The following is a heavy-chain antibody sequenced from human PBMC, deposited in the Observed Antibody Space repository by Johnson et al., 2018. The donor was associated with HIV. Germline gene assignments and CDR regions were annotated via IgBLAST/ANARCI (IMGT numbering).Heavy chain of an antibody. J-gene: IGHJ3*02. CDR1: GFTFDDYA. CDR2: ISWNSGSI. Sequence: VQLVESGGGLVKPGGSLRLSCAASGFTFDDYAMHWVRQAPGKGLEWVSGISWNSGSIGYADSVKGRFTISRDNAKNSLYLQMNSLRAEDTALYYCARRGGSGWSAFDIWGQGTIVTVSS. D-gene: IGHD6-19*01. V-gene: IGHV3-9*01. CDR3: ARRGGSGWSAFDI.